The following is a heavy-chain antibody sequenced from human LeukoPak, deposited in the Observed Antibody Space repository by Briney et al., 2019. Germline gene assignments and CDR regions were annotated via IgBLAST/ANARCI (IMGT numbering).Heavy chain of an antibody. Sequence: PSETLSLTCGVYGGSLSGYYWNWIRQSPGKGLEWIGEVNHSGSTNYNPSLKSRVTISLNTSTNLFSLSLTSVTAADTAVYYCARGGPRVYYYYYYMDVWGKGTSVTVSS. CDR1: GGSLSGYY. J-gene: IGHJ6*03. V-gene: IGHV4-34*01. CDR3: ARGGPRVYYYYYYMDV. CDR2: VNHSGST.